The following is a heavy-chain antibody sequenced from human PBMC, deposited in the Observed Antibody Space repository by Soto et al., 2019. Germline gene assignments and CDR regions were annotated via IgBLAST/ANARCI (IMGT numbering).Heavy chain of an antibody. CDR3: ARVRILSGLFRSCDY. CDR1: GYRFTSYW. D-gene: IGHD3-10*01. V-gene: IGHV5-51*01. CDR2: VYVDDSDT. J-gene: IGHJ4*02. Sequence: GESLKISCEASGYRFTSYWIAWVRQMPGKGLEWMGIVYVDDSDTKYSPSFEGQVTISADKSRNSAYLQWTSLRASDTAMYYCARVRILSGLFRSCDYWGQGAQVTVSS.